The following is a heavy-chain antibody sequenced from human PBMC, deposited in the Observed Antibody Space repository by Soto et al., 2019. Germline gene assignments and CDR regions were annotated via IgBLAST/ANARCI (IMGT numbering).Heavy chain of an antibody. J-gene: IGHJ5*02. CDR2: MNPNSGNT. CDR1: GYTFTSYD. CDR3: AAQTTVTTPWFDP. D-gene: IGHD4-4*01. Sequence: ASVKVSFKASGYTFTSYDINWVRQATGQGLEWMGWMNPNSGNTGYAQKFQGRVTMTRNTSISTAYMELSSLRSEDTAVYYCAAQTTVTTPWFDPWGQGTLVTVSS. V-gene: IGHV1-8*01.